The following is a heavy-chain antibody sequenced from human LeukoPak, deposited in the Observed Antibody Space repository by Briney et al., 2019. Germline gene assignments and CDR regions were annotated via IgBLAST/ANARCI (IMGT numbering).Heavy chain of an antibody. CDR1: GGTFSSYA. J-gene: IGHJ3*02. CDR2: IIPIFGTA. CDR3: ARGRDSSSWTGDAFDI. D-gene: IGHD6-13*01. V-gene: IGHV1-69*13. Sequence: SVKVSCKASGGTFSSYAISWVRQAPGQGLEWMGGIIPIFGTANYAQKFQGRVTITADESTSTAYMELSSLRSEDTAAYYCARGRDSSSWTGDAFDIWGQGTMVTVSS.